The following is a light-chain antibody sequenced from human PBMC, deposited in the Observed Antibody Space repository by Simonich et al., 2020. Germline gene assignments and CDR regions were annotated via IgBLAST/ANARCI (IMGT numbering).Light chain of an antibody. CDR2: GNS. J-gene: IGLJ3*02. CDR3: QSYDSSLSGSV. CDR1: SSTIGAGYD. Sequence: QSVLTQPPSVSGAPGQRVTISCTGSSSTIGAGYDVHWYQQLPGTAPKLLIYGNSHRPSGVPDRFPGSKSGTSASLAITGLQAEDEADYYCQSYDSSLSGSVFGGGTKLTVL. V-gene: IGLV1-40*01.